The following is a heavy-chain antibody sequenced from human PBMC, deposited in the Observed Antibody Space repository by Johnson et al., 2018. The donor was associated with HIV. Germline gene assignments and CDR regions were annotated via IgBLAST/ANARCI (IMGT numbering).Heavy chain of an antibody. V-gene: IGHV3-20*04. CDR3: AKGGLGHTDAFDI. CDR2: FSWHGGRS. CDR1: GFTFGDYG. J-gene: IGHJ3*02. Sequence: VQLVESGGGVVRPGGSLRLSCATSGFTFGDYGVSWIRQVPGKGLEWVSGFSWHGGRSVYVDSVKGRFTISRDNAKNSLFLQMNSLRSEDTALYYCAKGGLGHTDAFDIWGQGTMVTVSS. D-gene: IGHD6-19*01.